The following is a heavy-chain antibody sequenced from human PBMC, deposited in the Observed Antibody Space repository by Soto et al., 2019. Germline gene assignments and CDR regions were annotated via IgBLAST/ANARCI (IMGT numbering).Heavy chain of an antibody. Sequence: EVQLVESGGGLVQPGGSLRLSCAASGFTVSSNYMSWVRQAPGKGLEWVSVIYSGGSTYYADSVKGRFTISRDNSKNTLYLQMNSLRAEDTAVYYRAREQFLEWLSVYYFDYWGQGTLVTVSS. CDR2: IYSGGST. D-gene: IGHD3-3*01. CDR3: AREQFLEWLSVYYFDY. J-gene: IGHJ4*02. CDR1: GFTVSSNY. V-gene: IGHV3-66*01.